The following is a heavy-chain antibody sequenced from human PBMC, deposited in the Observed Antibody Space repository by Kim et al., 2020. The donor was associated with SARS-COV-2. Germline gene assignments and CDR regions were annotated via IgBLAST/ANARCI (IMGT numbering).Heavy chain of an antibody. CDR1: GFTFSSYW. V-gene: IGHV3-7*01. J-gene: IGHJ4*02. CDR2: IKQDGSEK. CDR3: ARDDPPTHYYDSSGHTMGWVY. Sequence: GGSLRLSCAASGFTFSSYWMSWVRQAPGKGLEWVANIKQDGSEKYYVDSVKGRFTISRDNAKNSLYLQMNSLRAEDTAVYYCARDDPPTHYYDSSGHTMGWVYWGQGTLVTVSS. D-gene: IGHD3-22*01.